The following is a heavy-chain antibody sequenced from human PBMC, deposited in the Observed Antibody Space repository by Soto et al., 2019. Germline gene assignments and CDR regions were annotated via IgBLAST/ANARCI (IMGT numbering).Heavy chain of an antibody. CDR1: GGTFSSYT. CDR3: PRDPIRSYHYYYGMDV. J-gene: IGHJ6*02. CDR2: IIPILGIA. D-gene: IGHD2-21*01. Sequence: QVQLVQSGAEVKKPGSSVKVSCKASGGTFSSYTISWVRQAPGQGLEWMGRIIPILGIANYAQKFQGRVTITADKSTSTAYMELSSLRSEDTAVYYCPRDPIRSYHYYYGMDVWGQGTTVTVSS. V-gene: IGHV1-69*08.